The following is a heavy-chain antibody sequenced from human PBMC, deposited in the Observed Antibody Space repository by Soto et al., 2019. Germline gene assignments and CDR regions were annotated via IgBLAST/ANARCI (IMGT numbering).Heavy chain of an antibody. J-gene: IGHJ4*02. CDR3: AFGNLSYYFDY. CDR2: IWYDGSDK. Sequence: GGSLRLSCAASGFTFSGFGMHWVRQAPGKGLEWVAIIWYDGSDKYYADSVKGRFTISRDNSKNTLYLQMNSLRAEDTAVFHCAFGNLSYYFDYWGQGTPVTVSS. CDR1: GFTFSGFG. D-gene: IGHD3-16*01. V-gene: IGHV3-33*01.